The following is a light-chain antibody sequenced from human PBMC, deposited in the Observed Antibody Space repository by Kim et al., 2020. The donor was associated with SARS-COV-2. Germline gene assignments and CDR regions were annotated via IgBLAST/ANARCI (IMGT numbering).Light chain of an antibody. Sequence: RQTATLTCTGNSANSGFQGAAWLQQHQGHPPKVLSYRNDSRPSGISERFSASRSGITASLTISGLQSEDEADYYCLAWDSSLATWVFGGGTQLTVL. CDR2: RND. CDR1: SANSGFQG. J-gene: IGLJ3*02. CDR3: LAWDSSLATWV. V-gene: IGLV10-54*01.